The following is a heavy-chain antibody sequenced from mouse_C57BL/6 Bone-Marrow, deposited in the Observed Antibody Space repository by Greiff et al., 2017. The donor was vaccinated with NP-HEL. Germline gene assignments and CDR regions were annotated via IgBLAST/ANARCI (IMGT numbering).Heavy chain of an antibody. V-gene: IGHV1-26*01. CDR2: INPNNGGT. J-gene: IGHJ2*01. Sequence: VQLQQSGPELVKPGASVKISCKASGYTFTDYYMNWVKQSHGKSLEWIGDINPNNGGTSYNQKFKGKATLTVDKSSSTAYMELRSLTSGDSAVDYCARSDYGSSYGGYFDYWGQGTTLTVSS. D-gene: IGHD1-1*01. CDR1: GYTFTDYY. CDR3: ARSDYGSSYGGYFDY.